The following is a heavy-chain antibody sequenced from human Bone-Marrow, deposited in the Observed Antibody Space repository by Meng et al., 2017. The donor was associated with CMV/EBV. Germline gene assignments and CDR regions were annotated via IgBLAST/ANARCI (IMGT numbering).Heavy chain of an antibody. Sequence: GSLRLSCAVYGWSFSGYDWSWIRQPPGKGLEWIGEINHSGSTNYNPSPKSRVTISVDTSKNLFSLKLSSVTAADTAVYYCARVGGPSRTIFGVVMNHPWEDAFDIWGQGTMVTVSS. V-gene: IGHV4-34*01. CDR3: ARVGGPSRTIFGVVMNHPWEDAFDI. CDR1: GWSFSGYD. D-gene: IGHD3-3*01. J-gene: IGHJ3*02. CDR2: INHSGST.